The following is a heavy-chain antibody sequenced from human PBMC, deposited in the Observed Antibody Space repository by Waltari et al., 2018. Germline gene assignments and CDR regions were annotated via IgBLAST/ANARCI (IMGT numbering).Heavy chain of an antibody. Sequence: EVQLVESGGGLIQPGGSLRLSCAASGFTVSSNYMSWVRQAPGKGLEWVSIIYSGGSTYYADSVKGRFTISRDNSKNTLYLQMNSLRAEDTAVYYCATHNAYHWGGLGYWGQGTLVTVSS. D-gene: IGHD2-21*01. J-gene: IGHJ4*02. CDR2: IYSGGST. V-gene: IGHV3-53*01. CDR1: GFTVSSNY. CDR3: ATHNAYHWGGLGY.